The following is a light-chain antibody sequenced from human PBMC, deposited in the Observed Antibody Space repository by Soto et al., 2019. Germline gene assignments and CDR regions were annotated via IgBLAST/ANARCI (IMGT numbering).Light chain of an antibody. CDR3: QQSYRTPIT. J-gene: IGKJ5*01. CDR2: AAS. V-gene: IGKV1-39*01. CDR1: QSISSY. Sequence: DIQMTQSPSSLSASVGDRVTITFLASQSISSYLNWYQQKPGKAPKVLIYAASNLQSGVPSRFSGSGSGTDFTLTISSLQPEDVATYFCQQSYRTPITFGQGTRLEIK.